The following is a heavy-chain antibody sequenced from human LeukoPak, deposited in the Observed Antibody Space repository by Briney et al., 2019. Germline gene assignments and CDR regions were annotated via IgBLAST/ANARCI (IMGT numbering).Heavy chain of an antibody. CDR2: IYTSGST. CDR1: GGSISSSSYY. V-gene: IGHV4-61*05. J-gene: IGHJ3*02. Sequence: PSGTLSLTCTVSGGSISSSSYYWGWIRQPPGKGLEWIGRIYTSGSTNYNPSLKSRVTMSVDTSKNQFSLKLSSVTAADTAVYFCSSSLPDHNDAFDIWGQGTMVTVSS. D-gene: IGHD6-13*01. CDR3: SSSLPDHNDAFDI.